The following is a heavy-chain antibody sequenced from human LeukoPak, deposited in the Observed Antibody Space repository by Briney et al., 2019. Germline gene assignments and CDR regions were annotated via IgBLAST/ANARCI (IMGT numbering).Heavy chain of an antibody. Sequence: PGGSLRLSCAASGFTFSNYGMHWVRQAPGKGLEWAAVIWYDGSNKYYADSVKGRFTISRDNSKNTLYLQMNSLRAEDTAVYYCAKGGIRWYYYYMDVWGKGTTVTVSS. CDR1: GFTFSNYG. D-gene: IGHD1-26*01. CDR3: AKGGIRWYYYYMDV. J-gene: IGHJ6*03. CDR2: IWYDGSNK. V-gene: IGHV3-33*06.